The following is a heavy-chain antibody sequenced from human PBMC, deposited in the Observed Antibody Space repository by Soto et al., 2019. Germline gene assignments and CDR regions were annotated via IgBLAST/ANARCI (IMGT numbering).Heavy chain of an antibody. CDR1: GGSISSYY. V-gene: IGHV4-59*01. J-gene: IGHJ1*01. D-gene: IGHD7-27*01. Sequence: SETLSLTCTVSGGSISSYYWSWIRQPPGKGLEWIGYIYYSGSTNYNPSLKSRVTISVDTSKNQFSLKLSSVTAADTAVYYCARGWGGYFQHWGQGILVTVSS. CDR3: ARGWGGYFQH. CDR2: IYYSGST.